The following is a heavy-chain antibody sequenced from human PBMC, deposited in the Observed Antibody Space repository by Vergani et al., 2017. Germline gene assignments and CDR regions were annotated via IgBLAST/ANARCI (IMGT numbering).Heavy chain of an antibody. CDR2: IRYDGSNK. V-gene: IGHV3-30*02. D-gene: IGHD4-11*01. J-gene: IGHJ4*02. CDR1: GFTFSSYG. CDR3: AKDTDYTAFDY. Sequence: QVQLVESGGGVVQPGGSLRLSCAASGFTFSSYGMHWVRQAPGKGLEWVAFIRYDGSNKYYADSVKGRFTISRDNSNNTLYLQMNSLRAEDTAVYYCAKDTDYTAFDYWGQGTLVTVSS.